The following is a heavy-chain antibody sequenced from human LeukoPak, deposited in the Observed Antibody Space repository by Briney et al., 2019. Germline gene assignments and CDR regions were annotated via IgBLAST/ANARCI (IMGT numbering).Heavy chain of an antibody. CDR3: AGCRSTSCYIPGY. CDR1: GYTFTGYY. D-gene: IGHD2-2*02. CDR2: INPNSGGT. Sequence: ASVKVSCKASGYTFTGYYMHWVRQAPGQGLEWMGWINPNSGGTNYAQKFQGRVTMTRDTSISTAYMELSRLRSDDTAVYYCAGCRSTSCYIPGYWGQGTLVTVSS. V-gene: IGHV1-2*02. J-gene: IGHJ4*02.